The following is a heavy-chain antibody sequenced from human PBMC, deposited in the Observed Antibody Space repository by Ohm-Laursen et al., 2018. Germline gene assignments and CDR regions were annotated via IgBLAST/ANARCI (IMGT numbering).Heavy chain of an antibody. CDR2: ININGAMT. Sequence: SLRLSCAASGFTFSTYGMSWVRQAPGKGLEWVSGININGAMTHYADSVKGRFTISRDNSKNTLYLQMNSLRAEDTAVYYCAKDWGMTTEHDYWGQGALVTVSS. J-gene: IGHJ4*02. CDR3: AKDWGMTTEHDY. CDR1: GFTFSTYG. D-gene: IGHD4-17*01. V-gene: IGHV3-23*01.